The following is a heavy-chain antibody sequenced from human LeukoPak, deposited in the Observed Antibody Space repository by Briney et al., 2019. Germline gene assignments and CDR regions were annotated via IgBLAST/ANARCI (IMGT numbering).Heavy chain of an antibody. Sequence: GGSLRLSCAASGFTFSSYWMHWVRQAPGEGLVWVSRINSDGSSTSYADSVKGRFTISRDNAKNTLYLQMNSLRAEDTAVYYCARARGRYYDFWSGYYLGYWGQGTLVTVSS. CDR1: GFTFSSYW. CDR2: INSDGSST. J-gene: IGHJ4*02. CDR3: ARARGRYYDFWSGYYLGY. V-gene: IGHV3-74*01. D-gene: IGHD3-3*01.